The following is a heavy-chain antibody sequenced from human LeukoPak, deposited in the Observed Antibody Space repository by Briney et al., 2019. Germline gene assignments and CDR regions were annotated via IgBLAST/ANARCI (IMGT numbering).Heavy chain of an antibody. CDR1: GGSFSGYY. CDR2: INHSGST. Sequence: SETLSLTCAVYGGSFSGYYWSWIRQPPGKGLEWIGEINHSGSTNYNPSLKSRVTISVDTSKNQFSLKLSSVTAADTAVYYCARGNNLDYWGQGTLVTVSS. J-gene: IGHJ4*02. CDR3: ARGNNLDY. V-gene: IGHV4-34*01. D-gene: IGHD1-14*01.